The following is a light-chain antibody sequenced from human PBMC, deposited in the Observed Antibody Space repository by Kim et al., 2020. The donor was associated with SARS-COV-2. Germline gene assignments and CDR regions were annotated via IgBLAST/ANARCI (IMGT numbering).Light chain of an antibody. CDR3: QQYSPSPPWT. J-gene: IGKJ1*01. CDR1: QSISSSY. Sequence: PGERATLSCRASQSISSSYLAWYQQKPGQAPRLIIYTTSSRATGIPDRFSGRGSGTDFTLTINRLEPEDYAVYYCQQYSPSPPWTFGQGTKVDIK. V-gene: IGKV3-20*01. CDR2: TTS.